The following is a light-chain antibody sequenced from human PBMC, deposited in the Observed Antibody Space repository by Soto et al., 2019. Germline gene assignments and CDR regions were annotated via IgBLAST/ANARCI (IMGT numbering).Light chain of an antibody. J-gene: IGKJ4*01. CDR1: QSISNW. Sequence: DIQMTQSPSTLSASVGDRVTITCRASQSISNWLAWYQQKPGKAPKPLIYKAYSLESGVSSRFSGSGSGTEFTLTISSLQPDDLATYYCQQYTSTSLLTFGGGTKVEIK. CDR3: QQYTSTSLLT. CDR2: KAY. V-gene: IGKV1-5*03.